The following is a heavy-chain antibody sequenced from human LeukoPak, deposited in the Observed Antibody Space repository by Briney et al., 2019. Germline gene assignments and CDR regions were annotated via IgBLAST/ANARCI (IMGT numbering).Heavy chain of an antibody. V-gene: IGHV1-18*01. J-gene: IGHJ3*02. CDR2: ISAYNGKT. D-gene: IGHD3-22*01. CDR1: GYTFSNYG. CDR3: ATYEPTNNYDRSGYGNAFDI. Sequence: ASVKVSCKASGYTFSNYGIGWVRQAPGQGLEWMGWISAYNGKTNDAQKLQDRVTMTRDTSTSTAYMELSRLRSDDTAVYYCATYEPTNNYDRSGYGNAFDIWGQGTMVTVSS.